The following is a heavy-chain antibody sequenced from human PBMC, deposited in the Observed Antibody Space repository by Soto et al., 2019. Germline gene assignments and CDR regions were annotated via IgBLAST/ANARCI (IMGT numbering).Heavy chain of an antibody. V-gene: IGHV3-30*18. Sequence: GGSLRLSCAASGFTFSSYGMHWVRQAPGKGLEWVAVISYDGSNKYYADSVKGRFTISRDNSKNTLYLQMNSLRAEDSAVYCCAKVVVVAAYYYFYGMDVWGQGTTVTVSS. J-gene: IGHJ6*02. CDR1: GFTFSSYG. D-gene: IGHD2-2*01. CDR2: ISYDGSNK. CDR3: AKVVVVAAYYYFYGMDV.